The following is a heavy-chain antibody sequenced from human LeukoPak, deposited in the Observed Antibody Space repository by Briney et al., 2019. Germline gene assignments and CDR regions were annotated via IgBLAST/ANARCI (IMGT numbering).Heavy chain of an antibody. CDR3: ARHGGKTGLLWFGDPSLYYFDY. J-gene: IGHJ4*02. CDR2: ISAYNGNT. V-gene: IGHV1-18*01. D-gene: IGHD3-10*01. Sequence: ASVKVSCKASGYPFTSSDINWVRQVPGRGLEWMGWISAYNGNTNYAQKLQGRVTMTTDTSTSTAYMELRSLRSDDTAVYYCARHGGKTGLLWFGDPSLYYFDYWGQGTLVTVSS. CDR1: GYPFTSSD.